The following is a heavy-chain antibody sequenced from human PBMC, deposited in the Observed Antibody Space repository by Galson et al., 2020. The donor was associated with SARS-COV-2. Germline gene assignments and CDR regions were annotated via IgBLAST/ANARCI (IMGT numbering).Heavy chain of an antibody. CDR3: AKAPFASGSYSFIVEY. V-gene: IGHV3-30*18. Sequence: TGGSLRLSCVASGFTFTTYGMHWVRQAPGKGLEWVALVLYDGSNIDYADSVKGRFTISRDDSKNTLYLQMDSLRTEDTAMYYCAKAPFASGSYSFIVEYWGQGTLVTVSS. CDR1: GFTFTTYG. CDR2: VLYDGSNI. J-gene: IGHJ4*02. D-gene: IGHD3-10*01.